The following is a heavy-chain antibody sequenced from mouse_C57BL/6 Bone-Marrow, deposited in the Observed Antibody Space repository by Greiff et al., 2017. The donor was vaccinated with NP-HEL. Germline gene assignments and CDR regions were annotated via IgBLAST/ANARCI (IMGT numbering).Heavy chain of an antibody. CDR1: GFNIKDDY. Sequence: EVNVVESGAELVRPGASVKLSCTASGFNIKDDYMHWVKQRPEQGLEWIGWIDPENGDTEYASKFQGKATITADTSSNTAYLQLSSLTSEDTAVYYCTTYYYGSHFDYWGQGTTLTVSS. D-gene: IGHD1-1*01. CDR3: TTYYYGSHFDY. J-gene: IGHJ2*01. V-gene: IGHV14-4*01. CDR2: IDPENGDT.